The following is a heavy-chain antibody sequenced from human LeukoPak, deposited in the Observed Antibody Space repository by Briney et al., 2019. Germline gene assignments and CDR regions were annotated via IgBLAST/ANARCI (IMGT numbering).Heavy chain of an antibody. CDR3: ARLPTGYPNWFDA. D-gene: IGHD3-9*01. CDR2: VHFSGDI. V-gene: IGHV4-39*01. J-gene: IGHJ5*02. Sequence: SETLSLTCTVSGGSLNFKTNSWAWVRQPPGRSLEWIGAVHFSGDIYYNPSVISRVTISVDRSKNQYFLRLNSLTATDTAIYYWARLPTGYPNWFDAWGRGILVTVSS. CDR1: GGSLNFKTNS.